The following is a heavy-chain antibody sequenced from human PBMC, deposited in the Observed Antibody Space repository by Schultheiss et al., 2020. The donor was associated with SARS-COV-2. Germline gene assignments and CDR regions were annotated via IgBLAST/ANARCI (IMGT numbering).Heavy chain of an antibody. CDR2: INPNSGGT. CDR1: GYTFTGYY. Sequence: ASVKVSCKTSGYTFTGYYIHWVRQAPGQGLEWMGWINPNSGGTNYAQKFQGRVTMTRDTSISTAYMELSSLRSEDTAVYYCARSGSPYSSGWYLDYWGQGTLVTVSS. CDR3: ARSGSPYSSGWYLDY. J-gene: IGHJ4*02. D-gene: IGHD6-19*01. V-gene: IGHV1-2*02.